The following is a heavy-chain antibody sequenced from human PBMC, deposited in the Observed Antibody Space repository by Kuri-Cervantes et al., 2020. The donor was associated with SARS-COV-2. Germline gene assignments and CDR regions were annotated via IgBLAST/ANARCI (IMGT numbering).Heavy chain of an antibody. D-gene: IGHD6-19*01. CDR2: IYHSGST. J-gene: IGHJ5*02. CDR3: AKDSPPFIAVAGTGHNWFDP. Sequence: SETLSLTCTVSGGSISSYYWSWIRQPPGKGLEWIGSIYHSGSTYYNPSLKSRVTISVDTSKNQFSLKLSSVTAADTAVYYCAKDSPPFIAVAGTGHNWFDPWGQGTLVTVSS. CDR1: GGSISSYY. V-gene: IGHV4-38-2*02.